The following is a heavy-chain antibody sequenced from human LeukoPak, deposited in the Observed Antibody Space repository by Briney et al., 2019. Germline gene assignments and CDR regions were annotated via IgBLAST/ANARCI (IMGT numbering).Heavy chain of an antibody. J-gene: IGHJ4*02. V-gene: IGHV3-7*01. CDR1: GFTFSSYW. D-gene: IGHD6-13*01. Sequence: PGGSLRLSCAASGFTFSSYWMSWVRQAPGKGLEWVANIKEDGSAKYYVDSVKGRFTISRDNAKNSLYLQMNSLRAEDTAVYYCARRSSSWYSPYSDYWGQGTLVTVSS. CDR3: ARRSSSWYSPYSDY. CDR2: IKEDGSAK.